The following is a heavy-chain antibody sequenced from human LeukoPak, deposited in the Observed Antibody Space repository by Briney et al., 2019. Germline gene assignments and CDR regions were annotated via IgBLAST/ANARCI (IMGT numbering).Heavy chain of an antibody. CDR2: IFYTGST. CDR1: GASIISHY. J-gene: IGHJ3*02. Sequence: ETLSLTCFVSGASIISHYWTGIRQPPGKGLGCIGDIFYTGSTTYSPSLKSRATISIETSKNQISLKLRSVTAADTAAYFCARVLWGGFDIWGEGTLATVS. D-gene: IGHD7-27*01. CDR3: ARVLWGGFDI. V-gene: IGHV4-59*11.